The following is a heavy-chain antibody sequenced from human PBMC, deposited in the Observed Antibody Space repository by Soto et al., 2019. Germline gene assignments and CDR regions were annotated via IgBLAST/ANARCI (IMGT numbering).Heavy chain of an antibody. J-gene: IGHJ5*02. CDR2: ISSSSTI. CDR3: ARDSPYSSSWYDLNWFDP. V-gene: IGHV3-48*02. Sequence: PGGSLRLSCAASGFTFSSYSMNWVRQAPGKGLEWVSYISSSSTIYYADSVKGRFTISRDNAKNSLYLQMNSLRDEDTAVYYCARDSPYSSSWYDLNWFDPWGQGTLVTVSS. D-gene: IGHD6-13*01. CDR1: GFTFSSYS.